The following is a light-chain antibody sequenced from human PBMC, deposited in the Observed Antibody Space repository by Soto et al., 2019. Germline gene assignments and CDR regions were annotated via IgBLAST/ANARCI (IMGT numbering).Light chain of an antibody. CDR1: SSNIGATYD. CDR2: GNS. J-gene: IGLJ1*01. Sequence: QSALTPPPSVSGALGQRVTIFCTGSSSNIGATYDVQWYQQLPGTAPKLLIYGNSNRPSGVPDRFPGSKSGTSASLAITGLQADDEADYYCQSYDSSLSAHYVFGTGPKVPV. V-gene: IGLV1-40*01. CDR3: QSYDSSLSAHYV.